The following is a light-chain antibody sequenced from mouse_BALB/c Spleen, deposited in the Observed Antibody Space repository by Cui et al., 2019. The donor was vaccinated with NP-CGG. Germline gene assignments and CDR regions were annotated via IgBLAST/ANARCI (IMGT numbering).Light chain of an antibody. CDR3: QHFWGTPLT. CDR1: ENIYSN. Sequence: DIQMTQSPASLSVSVGETVTITCRASENIYSNLAWYQQKQGKSPQLLVYAATNLADGVPSRFSGSGSGTQYSLKINSLQSEDFGSYYCQHFWGTPLTFGAGTKLERK. V-gene: IGKV12-46*01. J-gene: IGKJ5*01. CDR2: AAT.